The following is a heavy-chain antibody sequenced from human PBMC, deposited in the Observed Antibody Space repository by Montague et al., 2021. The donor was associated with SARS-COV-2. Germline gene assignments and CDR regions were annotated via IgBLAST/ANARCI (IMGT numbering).Heavy chain of an antibody. V-gene: IGHV4-61*01. J-gene: IGHJ4*02. CDR3: TRGIDSYKTGY. CDR1: DGSVTSTYPH. CDR2: LFHIDTA. D-gene: IGHD6-13*01. Sequence: SETLSLTCTVSDGSVTSTYPHWHWVRQSPGRGLEWIGGYLFHIDTAAYHTSLRSRATISVDTSKNQFSMNLTSVTAADTAVYYCTRGIDSYKTGYWGQGIQVTVSS.